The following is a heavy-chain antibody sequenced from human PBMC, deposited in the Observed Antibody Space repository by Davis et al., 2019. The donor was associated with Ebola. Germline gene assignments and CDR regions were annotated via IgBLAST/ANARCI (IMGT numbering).Heavy chain of an antibody. CDR3: ARNFYDSNGYYSLDS. CDR2: IYYTGST. J-gene: IGHJ5*01. CDR1: GGSISNSDYY. V-gene: IGHV4-30-4*01. D-gene: IGHD3-22*01. Sequence: SETLSLTCTVSGGSISNSDYYWSWIRQAPGKGLEWIGYIYYTGSTYSNPSLKSRVTISVDESKNQFSLKVNSVTAADTAMYYCARNFYDSNGYYSLDSWGQGSLVTVSS.